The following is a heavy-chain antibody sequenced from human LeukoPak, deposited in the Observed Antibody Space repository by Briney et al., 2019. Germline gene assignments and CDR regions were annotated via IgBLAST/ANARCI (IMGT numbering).Heavy chain of an antibody. CDR3: ARGADTY. J-gene: IGHJ4*02. D-gene: IGHD5-18*01. V-gene: IGHV4-34*01. Sequence: SETLSLTCAVYGGSFSGYYWTWIRQPPGKGLEWIGEMSHSGTTNYNPPLKSRVTISVDTSKNQFSLRLTSVTAADTAVYYCARGADTYWGQGTLVTVSS. CDR2: MSHSGTT. CDR1: GGSFSGYY.